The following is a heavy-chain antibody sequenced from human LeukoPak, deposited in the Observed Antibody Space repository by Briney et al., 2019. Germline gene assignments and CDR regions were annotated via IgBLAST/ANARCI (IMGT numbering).Heavy chain of an antibody. CDR3: ARHAPKQQWPSWYFDL. Sequence: ASVKVSCKASGYTFTGYYMHWVRQAPGQGLEWMGWINPNSGGTNYAQKFQGRVTMTRDTSISTAYMELSRLRSDDTAVYYCARHAPKQQWPSWYFDLWGRGTLDTVSS. J-gene: IGHJ2*01. D-gene: IGHD6-19*01. CDR1: GYTFTGYY. V-gene: IGHV1-2*02. CDR2: INPNSGGT.